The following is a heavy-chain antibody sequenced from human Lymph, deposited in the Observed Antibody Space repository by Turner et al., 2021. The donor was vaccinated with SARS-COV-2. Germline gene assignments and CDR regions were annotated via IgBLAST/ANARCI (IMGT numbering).Heavy chain of an antibody. V-gene: IGHV5-51*01. J-gene: IGHJ4*02. CDR1: GSTFTSYW. CDR3: ARREWGGSLGHIDY. CDR2: IYPGDSDT. Sequence: EVQLVQSGAEVHKPGESLKISCKGSGSTFTSYWIGRGRQMPGRGLEWMGIIYPGDSDTRYSPSFQGQVTISADKSISTAYLQWSSLKASDTAMYYCARREWGGSLGHIDYWGQGTLVTVSS. D-gene: IGHD3-3*01.